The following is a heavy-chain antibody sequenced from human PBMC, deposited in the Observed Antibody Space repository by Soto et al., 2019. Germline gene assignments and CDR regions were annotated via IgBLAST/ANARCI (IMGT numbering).Heavy chain of an antibody. Sequence: SETLSLTCAVYGGSFSGYYWSWIRQPPGKGLEWIGEINHSGSTNYNPSLKSRVTISVDTSKNQFSLKLSSVTAADTAVYYCARSAEEVPATNYYYGMDVWGQGTTVTVSS. CDR1: GGSFSGYY. D-gene: IGHD2-21*02. CDR2: INHSGST. V-gene: IGHV4-34*01. J-gene: IGHJ6*02. CDR3: ARSAEEVPATNYYYGMDV.